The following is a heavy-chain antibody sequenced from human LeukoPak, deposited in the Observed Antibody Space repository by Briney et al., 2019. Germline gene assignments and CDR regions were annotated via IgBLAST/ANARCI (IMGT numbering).Heavy chain of an antibody. CDR1: GFTLSSNY. CDR2: IYSGGST. J-gene: IGHJ4*02. V-gene: IGHV3-53*01. D-gene: IGHD3-10*01. Sequence: TGGSPRLSCSASGFTLSSNYMSRVRQAPGEGPELGLVIYSGGSTNYAPSLKGRFTISIDNSKNTLYLQLHSLTAEDTAVYYCTRDLGPASSMVRGAPIGGYSNWGQGTLVTVSS. CDR3: TRDLGPASSMVRGAPIGGYSN.